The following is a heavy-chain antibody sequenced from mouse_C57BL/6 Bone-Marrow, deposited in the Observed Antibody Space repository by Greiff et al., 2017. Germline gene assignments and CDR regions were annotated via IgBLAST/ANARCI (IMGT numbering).Heavy chain of an antibody. D-gene: IGHD2-4*01. V-gene: IGHV1-55*01. Sequence: QVQLKESGAELVKPGASVKMSCKASGYTFTSYWITWVKQRPGQGLEWIGDIYPGSGSTNYNEKFKSKATLTVDTSSSTAYMQLSSLTSEDSAVYYCARGIYYDYDERFAYWGQGTLVTVSA. CDR1: GYTFTSYW. CDR2: IYPGSGST. CDR3: ARGIYYDYDERFAY. J-gene: IGHJ3*01.